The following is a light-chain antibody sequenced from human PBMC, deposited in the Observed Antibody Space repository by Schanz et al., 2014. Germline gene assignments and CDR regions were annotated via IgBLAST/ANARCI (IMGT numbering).Light chain of an antibody. CDR3: QQYYTYSRT. V-gene: IGKV1-39*01. CDR1: QYISDY. CDR2: ATS. J-gene: IGKJ3*01. Sequence: DIQMTQSPSSLSGSVGDRVTITCRASQYISDYLNWYQQKPGKAPKLVIFATSHLQSGVPSRFSGGGSGTEFTLTISSLQPDDFATYYCQQYYTYSRTFGPGTKVDIK.